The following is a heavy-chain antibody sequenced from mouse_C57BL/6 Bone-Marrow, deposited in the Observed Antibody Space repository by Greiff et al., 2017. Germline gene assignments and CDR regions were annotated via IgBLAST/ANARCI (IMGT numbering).Heavy chain of an antibody. CDR1: GFTFSSYG. J-gene: IGHJ1*03. D-gene: IGHD1-1*01. CDR3: ARRLYYGSSYYWYFDV. CDR2: ISSGGSYT. V-gene: IGHV5-6*01. Sequence: VQLQQSGGDLVKPGGSLKLSCAASGFTFSSYGMSWVRQTPDKRLEWVATISSGGSYTYYPDSVKGRFTISRDNAKNTLYLQMSSLKSEDTAMYYCARRLYYGSSYYWYFDVWGTGTTVTVSS.